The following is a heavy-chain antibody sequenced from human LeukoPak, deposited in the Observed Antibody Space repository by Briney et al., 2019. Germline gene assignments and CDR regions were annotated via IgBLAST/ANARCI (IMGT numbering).Heavy chain of an antibody. CDR3: ARERIWTGKTFDY. J-gene: IGHJ4*02. D-gene: IGHD3/OR15-3a*01. V-gene: IGHV3-7*05. CDR1: GFSFSSYW. CDR2: IKQDGNEK. Sequence: PGGSLRLSCTASGFSFSSYWMSWVRQARGKGLEWVANIKQDGNEKYYVDSVKGRFTISRDNAKNSLYLQMNSLRAEDTAVYYCARERIWTGKTFDYWGQGTLVTVSS.